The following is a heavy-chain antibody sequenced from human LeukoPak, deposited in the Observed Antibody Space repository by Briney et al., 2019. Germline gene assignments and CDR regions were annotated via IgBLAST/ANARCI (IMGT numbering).Heavy chain of an antibody. D-gene: IGHD2-2*01. CDR1: GCTFSNYA. J-gene: IGHJ1*01. CDR2: IIPIFGTA. Sequence: SVKVSCTASGCTFSNYAISWVRQAPGQGLEWMGGIIPIFGTANYAQKFQGRVTITADESTSTAYMELSSLRSEDTAVYYCARSVFGFSSTSFYFEHWGQGTLVTVSS. CDR3: ARSVFGFSSTSFYFEH. V-gene: IGHV1-69*13.